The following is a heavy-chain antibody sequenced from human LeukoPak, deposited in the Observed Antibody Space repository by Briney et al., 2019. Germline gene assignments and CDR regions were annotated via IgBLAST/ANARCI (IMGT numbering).Heavy chain of an antibody. V-gene: IGHV3-66*01. CDR3: ARYYGSGSYYPRDRFDP. Sequence: ETLSLTCTVSGGSISSSSYYWGWIRQPPGKGLEWVSVIYSGGSTYYADSVKGRFTISRDNSKNTLYLQMNSLRAEDTAVYYCARYYGSGSYYPRDRFDPWGQGTLVTVSS. D-gene: IGHD3-10*01. CDR1: GGSISSSSYY. J-gene: IGHJ5*02. CDR2: IYSGGST.